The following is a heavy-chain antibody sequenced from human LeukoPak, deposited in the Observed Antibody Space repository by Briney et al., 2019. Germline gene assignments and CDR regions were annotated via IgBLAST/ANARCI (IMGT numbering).Heavy chain of an antibody. CDR1: GFTFSSYG. V-gene: IGHV3-33*01. CDR3: ARGVYYYDSSGYYYFDY. J-gene: IGHJ4*02. D-gene: IGHD3-22*01. CDR2: IWYDGSNK. Sequence: PGGSLRLSCAASGFTFSSYGMHWVRQAPGKGLEWVAVIWYDGSNKYYADSVKGRFTISRDNSKNTLYLQMNSLRAEDTAVYYCARGVYYYDSSGYYYFDYWGQGTLVTVSS.